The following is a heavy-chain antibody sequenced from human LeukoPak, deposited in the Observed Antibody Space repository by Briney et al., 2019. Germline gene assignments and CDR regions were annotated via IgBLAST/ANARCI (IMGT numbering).Heavy chain of an antibody. J-gene: IGHJ4*02. CDR2: IFPGDSDI. Sequence: KVGESLKISCTGFGYSFTTYWIGWVRQMPGKGPEWMGIIFPGDSDIRYSPSFEGQVTISADKSISTAYLQWSSLKASDTAMYYCVKSYSRGWGNFDYWGQGTLVTVSS. CDR1: GYSFTTYW. CDR3: VKSYSRGWGNFDY. D-gene: IGHD6-19*01. V-gene: IGHV5-51*01.